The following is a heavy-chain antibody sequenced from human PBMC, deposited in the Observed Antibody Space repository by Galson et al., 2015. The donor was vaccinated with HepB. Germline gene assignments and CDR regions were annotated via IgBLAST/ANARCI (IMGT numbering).Heavy chain of an antibody. CDR3: ARHLWCSSTSCYTGDTNFDY. J-gene: IGHJ4*02. D-gene: IGHD2-2*02. V-gene: IGHV5-10-1*01. CDR1: GYSFTSYW. Sequence: QSGAEVKKPGESLRISCKGSGYSFTSYWISWVRQMPGKGLEWMGRIDPSDSYTNYSPSFQGHVTTSADKSISTAYLQWSSLKASDTAMYYCARHLWCSSTSCYTGDTNFDYWGQGTLVTVSS. CDR2: IDPSDSYT.